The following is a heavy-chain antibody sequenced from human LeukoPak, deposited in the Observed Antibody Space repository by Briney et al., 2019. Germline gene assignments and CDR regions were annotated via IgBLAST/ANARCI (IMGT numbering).Heavy chain of an antibody. Sequence: ASVKVSCKVSGYTLTELSMHWVRQAPGKGLGWMGGFDPGDGETIYAQEFQGRVTMTTDTSPCTVYLELRSLRSDVTAVYFCARNHYDNGGYNIDYWGQGTLVTVSS. CDR3: ARNHYDNGGYNIDY. D-gene: IGHD3-22*01. J-gene: IGHJ4*02. CDR1: GYTLTELS. CDR2: FDPGDGET. V-gene: IGHV1-24*01.